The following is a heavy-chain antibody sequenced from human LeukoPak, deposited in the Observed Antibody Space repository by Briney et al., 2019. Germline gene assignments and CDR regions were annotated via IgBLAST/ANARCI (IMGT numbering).Heavy chain of an antibody. V-gene: IGHV4-39*07. Sequence: SETLSLTCSVSGDSISSSSSYWGWIRQPPGKGLEWIGSIYYSGSTYYNTSLKSRVTISVDTSKNQFSLKLSSVTAADTAVYYCARTLWFGELFDWFDPWGQGTLVTVSS. J-gene: IGHJ5*02. CDR2: IYYSGST. CDR1: GDSISSSSSY. CDR3: ARTLWFGELFDWFDP. D-gene: IGHD3-10*01.